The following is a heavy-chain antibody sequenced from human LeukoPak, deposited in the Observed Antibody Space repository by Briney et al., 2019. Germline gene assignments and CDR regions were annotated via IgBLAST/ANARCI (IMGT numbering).Heavy chain of an antibody. CDR2: ISSSSRYI. Sequence: PGESLRLSCAASGFTVSSYSINWVRQAPGKGLEWVSSISSSSRYIYYADSVKGRFTISRDNAKNSLYLQMNSLRSEDTAVHYCARLLGIAAAGPHYYYYGMAVWGQGTTVTASS. CDR3: ARLLGIAAAGPHYYYYGMAV. V-gene: IGHV3-21*01. J-gene: IGHJ6*02. CDR1: GFTVSSYS. D-gene: IGHD6-13*01.